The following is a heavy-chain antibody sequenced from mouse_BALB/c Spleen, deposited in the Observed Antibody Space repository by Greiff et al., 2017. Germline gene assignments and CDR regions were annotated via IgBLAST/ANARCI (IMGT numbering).Heavy chain of an antibody. CDR1: GYSITSDYA. V-gene: IGHV3-2*02. CDR2: ISYSGST. D-gene: IGHD1-1*01. J-gene: IGHJ4*01. Sequence: EVKLVESGPGLVKPSQSLSLTCTVTGYSITSDYAWNWIRQFPGNKLEWMGYISYSGSTSYNPSLKSRISITRDTSKNQFFLQLNSVTTEDTATYYCARTLYYGSSYYYAMDYWGQGTSVIVSS. CDR3: ARTLYYGSSYYYAMDY.